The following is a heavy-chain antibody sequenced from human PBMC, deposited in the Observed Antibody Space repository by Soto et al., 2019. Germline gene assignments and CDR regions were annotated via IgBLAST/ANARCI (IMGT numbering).Heavy chain of an antibody. CDR2: VIPMLGRT. CDR3: ANGESGGYTYGVYLDY. J-gene: IGHJ4*02. Sequence: HVQLEQSGAEAKMPGSSVKVSCKASGGTFTDYTFSWVRQAPGQGLEWMGRVIPMLGRTNYAQSFQGRITITAAKSTSTVYMELSSLRPEDTAVYFCANGESGGYTYGVYLDYWGQGTLVTVSS. CDR1: GGTFTDYT. V-gene: IGHV1-69*02. D-gene: IGHD5-18*01.